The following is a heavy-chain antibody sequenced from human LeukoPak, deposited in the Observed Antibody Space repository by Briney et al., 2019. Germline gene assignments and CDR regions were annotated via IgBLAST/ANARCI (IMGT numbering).Heavy chain of an antibody. V-gene: IGHV3-7*01. CDR1: GFRFSTYW. CDR2: INQDGSQK. Sequence: GGSLRLSCTGYGFRFSTYWVSWVRQAPGKGLEWVASINQDGSQKEYVDSVKGRFTISRDNAKNSLFLQMNSLRAEDTAVYYCARFRDDTTNYDYWGQGTLVTVSS. J-gene: IGHJ4*02. D-gene: IGHD2/OR15-2a*01. CDR3: ARFRDDTTNYDY.